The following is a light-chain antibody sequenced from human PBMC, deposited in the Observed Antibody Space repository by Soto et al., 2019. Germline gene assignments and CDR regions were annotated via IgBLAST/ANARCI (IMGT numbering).Light chain of an antibody. V-gene: IGKV3-15*01. J-gene: IGKJ1*01. CDR2: AAS. CDR1: QSVTSSY. CDR3: QHYNNWPPWT. Sequence: EIVLTQSPGTLSLSPGERATLSCRASQSVTSSYLAWYQQKPGQAPRLLIYAASSRATGIPARFWGSGSGTEFTLTISSLQSEDFAVYYCQHYNNWPPWTFGQGTKVDIK.